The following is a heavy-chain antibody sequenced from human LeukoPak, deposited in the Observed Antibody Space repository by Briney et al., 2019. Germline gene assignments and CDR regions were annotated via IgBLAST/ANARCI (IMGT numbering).Heavy chain of an antibody. D-gene: IGHD3-16*01. V-gene: IGHV1-2*02. CDR2: INLDSGGT. CDR3: ARRYSYAYGYLDY. CDR1: GYTFTDHC. J-gene: IGHJ4*02. Sequence: ASVKVSCKASGYTFTDHCLHWLRQAPGQGPEWMGWINLDSGGTNYGQKFQGRVTLTGDTSISTAYMELSSLRFDDTAVYYCARRYSYAYGYLDYWGQGTLVTVSS.